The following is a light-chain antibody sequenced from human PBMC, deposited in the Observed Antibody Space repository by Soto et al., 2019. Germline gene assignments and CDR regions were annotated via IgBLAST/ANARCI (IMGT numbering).Light chain of an antibody. CDR1: GGDVGIYDL. CDR3: CSYAGNGAWV. V-gene: IGLV2-23*02. CDR2: EVN. J-gene: IGLJ7*01. Sequence: QSALTQPASVSGSPGQSITISCAGSGGDVGIYDLLSWYQQIPGKAPKLIIFEVNRRPSGVSDRFSGSKSGNTASLTISGLQAEDEGDFFCCSYAGNGAWVFGGGTQLTVL.